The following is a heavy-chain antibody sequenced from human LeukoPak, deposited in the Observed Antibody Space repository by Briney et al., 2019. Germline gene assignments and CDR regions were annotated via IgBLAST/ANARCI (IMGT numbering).Heavy chain of an antibody. V-gene: IGHV3-21*01. CDR3: VRANGAVAGTFWFDP. CDR1: GFTFSSFG. Sequence: GGSLRLSCAASGFTFSSFGMNWVRQAPGKGLEWVSCISGSSSYIYYSDSVKGRFTISRDNAKNSLYLQMNSLRVEDTAVYYCVRANGAVAGTFWFDPWGQGTLVTVSS. D-gene: IGHD6-19*01. J-gene: IGHJ5*02. CDR2: ISGSSSYI.